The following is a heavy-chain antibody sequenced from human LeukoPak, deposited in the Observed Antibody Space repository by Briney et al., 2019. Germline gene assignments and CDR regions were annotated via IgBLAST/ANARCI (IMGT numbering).Heavy chain of an antibody. CDR3: ARGSMYSSGWYNNWFDP. Sequence: GASVTVSCTSSGYTFTCYDINWVRQATGPGMEWMGWMDLNSGNTGYEQTFQGRVTMTRNTSISTAYMELSSLRSEDTAVYYCARGSMYSSGWYNNWFDPWGQGTLVTVSS. CDR1: GYTFTCYD. J-gene: IGHJ5*02. V-gene: IGHV1-8*01. D-gene: IGHD6-19*01. CDR2: MDLNSGNT.